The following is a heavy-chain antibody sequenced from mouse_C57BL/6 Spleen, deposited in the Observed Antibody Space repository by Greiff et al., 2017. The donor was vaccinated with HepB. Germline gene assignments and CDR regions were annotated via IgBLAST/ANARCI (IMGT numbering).Heavy chain of an antibody. CDR1: GYTFTSYW. J-gene: IGHJ1*03. D-gene: IGHD4-1*01. CDR3: ASRDWDYWYFDV. Sequence: VQLQQSGAELVKPGASVKLSCKASGYTFTSYWMQWVKQRPGQGLEWIGEIDPSDSYTNYNQKFKGKATLTVDTSSSTAYMWLSSLTSEDSAVYYGASRDWDYWYFDVWGTGTTVTVSS. V-gene: IGHV1-50*01. CDR2: IDPSDSYT.